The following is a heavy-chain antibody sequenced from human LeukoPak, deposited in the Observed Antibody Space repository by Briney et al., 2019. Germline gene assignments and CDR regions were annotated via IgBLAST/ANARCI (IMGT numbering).Heavy chain of an antibody. CDR3: VRKDGDY. J-gene: IGHJ4*02. Sequence: SETLSLTCTVSGGSISSYFWSWIRQPAGKGLEWIRRIYNSGNTNYNPSLKSRVTVSLDTSRNQLYLNLRYVTAADTAIYYCVRKDGDYWGQGTLVTVSS. V-gene: IGHV4-4*07. CDR2: IYNSGNT. CDR1: GGSISSYF.